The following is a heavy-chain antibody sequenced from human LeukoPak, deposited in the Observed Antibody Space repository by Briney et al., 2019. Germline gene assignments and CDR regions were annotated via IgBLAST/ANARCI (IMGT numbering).Heavy chain of an antibody. D-gene: IGHD3-9*01. J-gene: IGHJ4*02. CDR1: GFIFSNYA. V-gene: IGHV3-23*01. CDR2: ISGSGDST. Sequence: GGSLRLSCAASGFIFSNYATSWVRQAPGKGLEWVSLISGSGDSTYYADSVKGRFTISRDNSKNTLYLQMNSLRAEDTAVYYCVKDSWRYDYWGQGALVTVSS. CDR3: VKDSWRYDY.